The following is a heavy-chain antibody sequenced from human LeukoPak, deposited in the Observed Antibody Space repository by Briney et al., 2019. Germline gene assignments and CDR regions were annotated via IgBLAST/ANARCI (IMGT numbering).Heavy chain of an antibody. J-gene: IGHJ5*02. CDR3: ASTYVWGSYQSWFDP. D-gene: IGHD3-16*02. CDR1: GGSISSYNW. Sequence: PSETLSLTCVVSGGSISSYNWWSWVRQSPGKGLEWIGEIYHSGTTNYNPSLKSRVTISVDTSRNQFSLKLSSVTAADTAVYYCASTYVWGSYQSWFDPWGQGTLVTVSS. CDR2: IYHSGTT. V-gene: IGHV4-4*02.